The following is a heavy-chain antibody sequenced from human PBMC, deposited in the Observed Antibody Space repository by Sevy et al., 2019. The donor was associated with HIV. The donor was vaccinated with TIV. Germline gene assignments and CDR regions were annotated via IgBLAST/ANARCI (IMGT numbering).Heavy chain of an antibody. CDR1: GFNFRIFW. D-gene: IGHD1-26*01. CDR2: IKQDGSEA. V-gene: IGHV3-7*03. CDR3: VRDKEVGASILDA. J-gene: IGHJ5*02. Sequence: GGSLRLSCVASGFNFRIFWMSWVRQAPGKGLECVADIKQDGSEAYYVDSVKGRFTISRDNAKNSLYLQMNSLRDEDTAMYFCVRDKEVGASILDAWGQGTPVTVSS.